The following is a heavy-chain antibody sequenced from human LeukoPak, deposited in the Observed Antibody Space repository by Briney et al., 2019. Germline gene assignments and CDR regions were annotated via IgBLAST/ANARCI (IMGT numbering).Heavy chain of an antibody. D-gene: IGHD3-22*01. CDR1: GFTFRNAW. CDR2: FKRKTEGGAT. V-gene: IGHV3-15*01. J-gene: IGHJ4*02. CDR3: NTDRGYYDSSGYSFDY. Sequence: GGSLRLPCAASGFTFRNAWMSGVPRSPGKGREGVGRFKRKTEGGATDYAAPVKGRFTISRHDSKNTLYLQMNSQKTEDTAVYYCNTDRGYYDSSGYSFDYWGQGTLVTVSS.